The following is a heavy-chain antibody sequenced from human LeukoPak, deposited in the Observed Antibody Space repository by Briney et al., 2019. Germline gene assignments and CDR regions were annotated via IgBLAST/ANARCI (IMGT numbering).Heavy chain of an antibody. CDR3: AREGTGSYMDV. CDR1: GFTFSSYY. V-gene: IGHV3-74*01. J-gene: IGHJ6*03. Sequence: GGSLRLSCAASGFTFSSYYLHWVRQVPGKGLVWVSRISSDGSSTSYADSVKGRFTISRDNAKNTLYLQVNSLRVGDTAVYYCAREGTGSYMDVWGKGTTVTVSS. CDR2: ISSDGSST. D-gene: IGHD1/OR15-1a*01.